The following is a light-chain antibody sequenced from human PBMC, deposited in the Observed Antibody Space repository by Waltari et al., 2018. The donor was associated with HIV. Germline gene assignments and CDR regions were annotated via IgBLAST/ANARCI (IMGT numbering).Light chain of an antibody. Sequence: EIVLTQSPGTLSLSPGDRATLSCRASESVTTSHLAWYQQKPGQAPRLLIYRISKRFTGIPVRFSGSGSGADFSLTISRLEPEDFAVYYCQQYGLSPITFGQGTRLEIK. CDR3: QQYGLSPIT. V-gene: IGKV3-20*01. CDR2: RIS. CDR1: ESVTTSH. J-gene: IGKJ5*01.